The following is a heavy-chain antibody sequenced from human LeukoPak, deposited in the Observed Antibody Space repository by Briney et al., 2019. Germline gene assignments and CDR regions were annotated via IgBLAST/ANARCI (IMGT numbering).Heavy chain of an antibody. CDR3: AVESMCPFGYCSSTSCYPILDY. V-gene: IGHV4-61*02. CDR1: GGPTSSGSNY. Sequence: SETLSLTCIVSGGPTSSGSNYYSWIRQSAGKGLEWIGRIYTTGSSDYSPSLKSRVVMSTDTSKNQFSLKLSSVTAADTAVYYCAVESMCPFGYCSSTSCYPILDYWGQGTLVTVSS. CDR2: IYTTGSS. J-gene: IGHJ4*02. D-gene: IGHD2-2*01.